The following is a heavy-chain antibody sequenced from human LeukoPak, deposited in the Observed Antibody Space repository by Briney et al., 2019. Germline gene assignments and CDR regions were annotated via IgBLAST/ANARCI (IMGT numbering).Heavy chain of an antibody. CDR2: ISSSSSYI. J-gene: IGHJ3*01. V-gene: IGHV3-21*01. CDR1: GFTFSSYS. D-gene: IGHD3-9*01. CDR3: ARYLGDILTDALDV. Sequence: PGGSLRLSCAASGFTFSSYSMNWVRQAPGKGLEWVSSISSSSSYIYYADSVKGRFTISRDDAKNSLSLQLNSLRADDTALYYCARYLGDILTDALDVWGQGTFVTVSS.